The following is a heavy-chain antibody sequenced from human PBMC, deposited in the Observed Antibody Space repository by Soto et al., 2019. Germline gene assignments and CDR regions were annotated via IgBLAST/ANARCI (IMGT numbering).Heavy chain of an antibody. CDR3: ASAGTGRAPISI. CDR2: VSYLGDT. CDR1: GGSISTYY. D-gene: IGHD6-13*01. Sequence: SETLSLTCNISGGSISTYYWTWVRRSPGKGLEWIGYVSYLGDTNYNPSLKSRVTISVDTPKNQFSLNLGSVTAADTAMYYCASAGTGRAPISIWGPGTMVTVSS. J-gene: IGHJ3*02. V-gene: IGHV4-59*01.